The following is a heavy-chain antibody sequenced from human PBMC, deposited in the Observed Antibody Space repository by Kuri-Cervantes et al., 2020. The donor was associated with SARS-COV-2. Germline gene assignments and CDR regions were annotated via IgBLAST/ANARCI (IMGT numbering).Heavy chain of an antibody. D-gene: IGHD3-3*01. Sequence: ASVKVSCKASGGTFSSYTISWVRQAPGQGLEWMGIINPSGGSTSYAQKFQGRVTMTRDTSTSTVYMELSSLRSEDTAVYYCARSEYYDFWSGRNDGFDIWGQGTMVTVSS. CDR3: ARSEYYDFWSGRNDGFDI. CDR2: INPSGGST. CDR1: GGTFSSYT. V-gene: IGHV1-46*01. J-gene: IGHJ3*02.